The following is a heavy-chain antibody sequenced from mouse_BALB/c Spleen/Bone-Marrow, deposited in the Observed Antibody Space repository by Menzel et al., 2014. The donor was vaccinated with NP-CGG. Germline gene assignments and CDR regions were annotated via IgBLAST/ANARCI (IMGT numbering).Heavy chain of an antibody. J-gene: IGHJ2*01. D-gene: IGHD4-1*01. V-gene: IGHV5-17*02. CDR3: TRGWNWEDLDY. CDR2: LSSGSSPI. Sequence: EVQVVESGGGLVQPGGSRKLSCAASGFTFSSFGMHWVRQAPEKGLEWVAYLSSGSSPIFYAETVKGRFTISRDNPKNTLFLQMTSLRSEDTAIYDGTRGWNWEDLDYWGQGTTLTVSS. CDR1: GFTFSSFG.